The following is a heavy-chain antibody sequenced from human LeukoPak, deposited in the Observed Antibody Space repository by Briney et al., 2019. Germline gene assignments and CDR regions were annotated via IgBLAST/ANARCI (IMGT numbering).Heavy chain of an antibody. CDR1: GFPFSTYA. CDR2: IRGSDGST. Sequence: GGSLRLSCAASGFPFSTYAMSWVRQAPGKGLEWVSSIRGSDGSTYYADSVKGRFAISRDNSKNTLYLQMNSVRAEDTAVYYCAKDVYGDYGGLDYWGQGTLVTVSS. D-gene: IGHD4-17*01. V-gene: IGHV3-23*01. CDR3: AKDVYGDYGGLDY. J-gene: IGHJ4*02.